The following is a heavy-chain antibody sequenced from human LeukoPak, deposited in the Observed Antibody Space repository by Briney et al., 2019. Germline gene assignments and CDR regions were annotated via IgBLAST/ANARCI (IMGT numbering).Heavy chain of an antibody. CDR3: ARVPSFIVVVPAAFDY. D-gene: IGHD2-2*01. V-gene: IGHV4-38-2*02. CDR1: GGSISSGYY. J-gene: IGHJ4*02. CDR2: IYHSGST. Sequence: RASETLSLTCTVSGGSISSGYYWGWIRQPPGKGLEWIGSIYHSGSTYYNPSLKSRVTISVDTSKNQFSLKLSSVTAADTAVYYCARVPSFIVVVPAAFDYWGQGTLVTVSS.